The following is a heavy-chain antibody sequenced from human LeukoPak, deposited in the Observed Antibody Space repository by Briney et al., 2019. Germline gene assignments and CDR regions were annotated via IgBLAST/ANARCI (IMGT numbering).Heavy chain of an antibody. Sequence: SETLSLTCTVSGGSISSSSYYWGWIRQPPGKGLEWIGSIYYSGSTYYNPSLKSRVTISVDTSKNQFSLKLSAVTAADTAVYYCARDAAYCGGDCYSDAFDIWGQGTMVTVSS. V-gene: IGHV4-39*07. CDR1: GGSISSSSYY. J-gene: IGHJ3*02. D-gene: IGHD2-21*02. CDR2: IYYSGST. CDR3: ARDAAYCGGDCYSDAFDI.